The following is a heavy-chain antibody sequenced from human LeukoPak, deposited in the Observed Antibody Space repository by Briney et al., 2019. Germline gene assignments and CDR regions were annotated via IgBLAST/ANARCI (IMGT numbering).Heavy chain of an antibody. D-gene: IGHD3-10*01. J-gene: IGHJ4*02. Sequence: SVKVSCKASGGTFSSYAMSWVRQAPGQGLEWMGEIIPIFGTANYAQKFQGRVTITADESTSTAYMELSSLRSEDTAVYYCASAHYYGSGSYMGYWGQGTLVTVSS. CDR2: IIPIFGTA. V-gene: IGHV1-69*13. CDR1: GGTFSSYA. CDR3: ASAHYYGSGSYMGY.